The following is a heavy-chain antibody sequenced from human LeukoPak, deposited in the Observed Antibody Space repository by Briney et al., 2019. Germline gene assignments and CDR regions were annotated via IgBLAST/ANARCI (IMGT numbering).Heavy chain of an antibody. J-gene: IGHJ4*02. D-gene: IGHD3-16*01. CDR1: GGTFSSYA. Sequence: ASVKVSCKASGGTFSSYAISWVRQAPGQGLEWMGWINPNSGGTNYAQKFQGRVTMTRDTSISTAYMELSRLRSDDTAVYYCARDRRGDYWGQGTLVTVSS. CDR2: INPNSGGT. CDR3: ARDRRGDY. V-gene: IGHV1-2*02.